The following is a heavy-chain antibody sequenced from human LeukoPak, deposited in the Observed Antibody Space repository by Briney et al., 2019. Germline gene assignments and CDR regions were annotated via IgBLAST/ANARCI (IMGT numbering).Heavy chain of an antibody. J-gene: IGHJ6*03. CDR3: ARYGSGSPNDYYYYYMDV. V-gene: IGHV1-18*01. D-gene: IGHD3-10*01. Sequence: ASVKVSCKASGYTFTSYGISGVRQARGQGLDWMGWISAYNGNTNYAQKLQGRVTMTTDASTSTAYMELRSLRSDDTAVYYCARYGSGSPNDYYYYYMDVWGKGTTVTISS. CDR1: GYTFTSYG. CDR2: ISAYNGNT.